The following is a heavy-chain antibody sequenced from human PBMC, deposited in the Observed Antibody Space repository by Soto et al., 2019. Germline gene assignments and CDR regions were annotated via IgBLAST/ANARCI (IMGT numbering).Heavy chain of an antibody. V-gene: IGHV3-30*18. J-gene: IGHJ6*02. CDR2: ISYDGSNE. CDR3: AKPQKLQYRRSSLHYFYHGMDV. CDR1: GFPLRTYA. Sequence: QVQLVESGGAVVQPGRSLRLSCVASGFPLRTYAMHWVRQAPGKGLEWVAVISYDGSNEYYADSVKGRFAISKDNSKNTLYLQMNSLRREDTATYSCAKPQKLQYRRSSLHYFYHGMDVWGQGTTVTVSS. D-gene: IGHD6-6*01.